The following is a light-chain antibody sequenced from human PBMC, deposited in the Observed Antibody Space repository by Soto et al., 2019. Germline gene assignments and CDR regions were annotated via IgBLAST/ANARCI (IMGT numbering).Light chain of an antibody. CDR3: SSYTSSSTLEV. Sequence: QSALTQPASVSGSPGQSITISCTGTSSDVGGYNYVSWYQQHPGKAPTVMIYDVSNRPSGVSNRFSGSKSGNTASLAISGLQAEDEADYYFSSYTSSSTLEVFVTGTKVTAL. CDR2: DVS. V-gene: IGLV2-14*01. CDR1: SSDVGGYNY. J-gene: IGLJ1*01.